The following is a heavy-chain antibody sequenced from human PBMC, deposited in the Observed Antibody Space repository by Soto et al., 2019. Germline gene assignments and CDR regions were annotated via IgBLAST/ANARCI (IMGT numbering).Heavy chain of an antibody. J-gene: IGHJ4*02. V-gene: IGHV1-69*01. CDR3: ARGGPRQYSSSSSFDY. Sequence: QVQLVQSGAEVKKPGSSVKVSCKASGGTFSSYAISWVRQAPGQGLEWVGGIIPIFGTANYAQKFQGRVRITAEESTSPAYRELSSLRSEDTAVYYCARGGPRQYSSSSSFDYWGQGTLVTVSS. D-gene: IGHD6-6*01. CDR1: GGTFSSYA. CDR2: IIPIFGTA.